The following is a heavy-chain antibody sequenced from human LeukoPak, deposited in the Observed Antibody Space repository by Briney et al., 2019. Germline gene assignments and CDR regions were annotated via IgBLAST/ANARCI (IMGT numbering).Heavy chain of an antibody. V-gene: IGHV4-59*08. Sequence: PSETLSLTCSVSGGSITSYYWNWIRQPPGKGLEWIGFIYNIGSTNYKSSLKSRVTISLDTSKNQISLKLTSVTAADTAIYYCARQFEFWGQGTLVTVSS. CDR2: IYNIGST. J-gene: IGHJ4*02. CDR1: GGSITSYY. CDR3: ARQFEF.